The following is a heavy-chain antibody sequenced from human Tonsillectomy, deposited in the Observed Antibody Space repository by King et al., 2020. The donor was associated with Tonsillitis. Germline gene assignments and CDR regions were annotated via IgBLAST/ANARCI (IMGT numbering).Heavy chain of an antibody. V-gene: IGHV2-70*01. D-gene: IGHD3-3*01. J-gene: IGHJ4*02. CDR2: IVWYDDK. CDR1: GFSLSTSGMC. CDR3: ARIHNDFWSGYADF. Sequence: VTLKESGPALVKPTQTLTLTCTFSGFSLSTSGMCVSWIRQPPGKALEWLSLIVWYDDKYYSTSLKTRLTISKDTSKNQVVLTMTNMDPEDTATYYCARIHNDFWSGYADFWGRGTLVTVSS.